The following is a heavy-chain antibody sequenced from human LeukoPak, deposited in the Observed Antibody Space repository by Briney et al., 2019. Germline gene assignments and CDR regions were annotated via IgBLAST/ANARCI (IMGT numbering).Heavy chain of an antibody. CDR1: GGSIRSYY. D-gene: IGHD6-19*01. J-gene: IGHJ5*02. CDR2: IYTSGST. Sequence: SETLSLICTVSGGSIRSYYWSWIRQPAGKGLEWIGRIYTSGSTNYNPSLKSRVTMSVDTSKNQFSLQLSSVTAADTAVYYCVRVPSIAVAGSDWFGPWGQGTLVTVSS. V-gene: IGHV4-4*07. CDR3: VRVPSIAVAGSDWFGP.